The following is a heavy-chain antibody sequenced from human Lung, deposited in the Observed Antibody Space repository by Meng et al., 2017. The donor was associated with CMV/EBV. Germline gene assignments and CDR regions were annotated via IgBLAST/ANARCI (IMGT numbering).Heavy chain of an antibody. Sequence: AQLQESVPGLVKPPGPRSPTWAVSGGPISSSNWWSWVRQPPGKGLEWIGEIYHSGSTNYNPSLKSRVTISVDKSKNQFSLKLSSVSAADTAVYYCASFPPPGKQWLVTDYWGQGTLVTVSS. CDR1: GGPISSSNW. CDR3: ASFPPPGKQWLVTDY. CDR2: IYHSGST. D-gene: IGHD6-19*01. V-gene: IGHV4-4*03. J-gene: IGHJ4*02.